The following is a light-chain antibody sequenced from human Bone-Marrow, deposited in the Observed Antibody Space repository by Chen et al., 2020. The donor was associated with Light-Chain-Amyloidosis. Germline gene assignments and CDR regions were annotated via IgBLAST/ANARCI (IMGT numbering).Light chain of an antibody. J-gene: IGLJ2*01. CDR2: RDT. Sequence: SYELTQPPSLSVSPGQPARITCSGDDLPTKYAYWYQQKPGQAPVLVIHRDTERPSGFSERFSGSSSGTTATLTISGVQAEDEADYHCQSADSSGTYEVIFGGGTKLTVL. CDR3: QSADSSGTYEVI. V-gene: IGLV3-25*03. CDR1: DLPTKY.